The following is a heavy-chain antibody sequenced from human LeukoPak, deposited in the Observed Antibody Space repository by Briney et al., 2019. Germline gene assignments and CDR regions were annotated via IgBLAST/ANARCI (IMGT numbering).Heavy chain of an antibody. CDR3: ARDRGGGVIIDY. CDR2: INPNSGGT. D-gene: IGHD3-16*02. CDR1: GYTFTGYY. Sequence: ASVKVSCKASGYTFTGYYMYWVRQAPGQGREWMGRINPNSGGTNYAQKFQGRVTMTRDTSISTAYMERSRLRSDDTAVYYCARDRGGGVIIDYWGQGTLVTVSS. V-gene: IGHV1-2*06. J-gene: IGHJ4*02.